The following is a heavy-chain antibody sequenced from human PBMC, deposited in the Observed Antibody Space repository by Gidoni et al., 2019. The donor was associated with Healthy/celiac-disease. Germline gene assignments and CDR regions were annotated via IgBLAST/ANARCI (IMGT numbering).Heavy chain of an antibody. Sequence: QVQLVQSGAEVKKPGASVKVSCKACGYTFNSYDLNWVRQATGQGLEWMGWMNPNSGNTGYAQKFQGRVTMTRNTSISTAYMELSSLRSEDTAVYYCARVEVGGYYCDYWGQGTLVTVSS. CDR1: GYTFNSYD. D-gene: IGHD3-22*01. CDR3: ARVEVGGYYCDY. CDR2: MNPNSGNT. J-gene: IGHJ4*02. V-gene: IGHV1-8*01.